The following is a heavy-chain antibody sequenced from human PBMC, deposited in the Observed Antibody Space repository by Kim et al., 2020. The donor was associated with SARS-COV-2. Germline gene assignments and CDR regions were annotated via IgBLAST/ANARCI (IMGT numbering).Heavy chain of an antibody. CDR2: ISGSGGST. V-gene: IGHV3-23*01. J-gene: IGHJ6*02. CDR3: AKVLEPSTQYYYYYYGMDV. D-gene: IGHD3-3*01. Sequence: GGSLRLSCAASGFTFSSYAMSWVRQAPGKGLEWVSAISGSGGSTYYADSVKGRFTISRDNSKNTLYLQMNSLRAEDTAVYYCAKVLEPSTQYYYYYYGMDVWGQGTTVTVSS. CDR1: GFTFSSYA.